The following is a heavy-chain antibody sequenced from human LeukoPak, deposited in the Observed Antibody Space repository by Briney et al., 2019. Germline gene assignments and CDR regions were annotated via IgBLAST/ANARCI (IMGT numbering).Heavy chain of an antibody. D-gene: IGHD2-15*01. CDR3: ARYYQCPHCSGINYYYYYMDV. CDR1: GYTFTSYG. CDR2: ISAYNGST. J-gene: IGHJ6*03. Sequence: ASVKVSCKASGYTFTSYGISWVRQAPGQGLEWMGWISAYNGSTNYAQKLQGRVTMTTDTSTSTAYMELRSLRSDDTAVYYCARYYQCPHCSGINYYYYYMDVWGKGTTVTVSS. V-gene: IGHV1-18*01.